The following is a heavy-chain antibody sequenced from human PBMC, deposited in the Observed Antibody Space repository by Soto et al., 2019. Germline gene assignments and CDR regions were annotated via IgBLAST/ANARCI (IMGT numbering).Heavy chain of an antibody. CDR2: ISAYNGNT. D-gene: IGHD2-15*01. CDR1: GYTFTSYG. CDR3: ARLDCSGGSCHPEAFDY. J-gene: IGHJ4*02. V-gene: IGHV1-18*01. Sequence: ASVKVSCKASGYTFTSYGISWVRQAPGQGLEWMGWISAYNGNTNYAQKLQGRVTMTTDIPTSTAYMELRSLRSDDTAVYYCARLDCSGGSCHPEAFDYWGQGTLVTV.